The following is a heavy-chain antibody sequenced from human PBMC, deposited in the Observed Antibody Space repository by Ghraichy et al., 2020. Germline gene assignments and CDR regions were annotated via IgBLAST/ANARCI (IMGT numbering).Heavy chain of an antibody. J-gene: IGHJ6*04. D-gene: IGHD1-14*01. CDR1: GYTVTELT. V-gene: IGHV1-24*01. CDR3: AVEERTSPYALDV. CDR2: FDPEDGAR. Sequence: ASVKVSCKVSGYTVTELTLHWVRQAPGKGLEWMGGFDPEDGARVYAQKFQGRVAMTEDTSTDTAYLELSSLTSEDTAIYYCAVEERTSPYALDVWAKGTPVAVSA.